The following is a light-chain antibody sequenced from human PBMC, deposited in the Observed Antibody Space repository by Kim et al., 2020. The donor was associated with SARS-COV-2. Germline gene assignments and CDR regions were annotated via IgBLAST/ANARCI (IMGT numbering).Light chain of an antibody. CDR1: NIGNKA. V-gene: IGLV3-21*04. J-gene: IGLJ1*01. Sequence: SYELTQPPSVSVAPGKTATITCGGNNIGNKAVHWYQQRAGQAPLLVIYYDSDRPSGIPERFSGSNSGNTATLTISRVEAGDEADYDCQVRDGCTYHYVFG. CDR2: YDS. CDR3: QVRDGCTYHYV.